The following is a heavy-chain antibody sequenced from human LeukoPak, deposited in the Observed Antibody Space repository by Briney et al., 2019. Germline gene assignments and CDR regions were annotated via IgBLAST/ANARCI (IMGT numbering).Heavy chain of an antibody. CDR1: GYTFTSYA. D-gene: IGHD1-7*01. Sequence: ASVKVSCKSSGYTFTSYAMHWVRQAPGQRLEWMGWINAGNGNTNYAQKLQGRVTMTTDTSTSTAYMELRRLRSDDTAVYYCARKLELRGGKYYFDYWGQGTLVTVSS. CDR2: INAGNGNT. CDR3: ARKLELRGGKYYFDY. V-gene: IGHV1-3*01. J-gene: IGHJ4*02.